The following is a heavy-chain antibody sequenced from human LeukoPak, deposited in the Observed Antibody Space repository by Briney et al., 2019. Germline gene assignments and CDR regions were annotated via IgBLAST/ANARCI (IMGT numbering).Heavy chain of an antibody. V-gene: IGHV4-31*03. J-gene: IGHJ4*02. D-gene: IGHD4-23*01. CDR1: GGSISSGGYC. CDR3: AREYGGNLDY. Sequence: SQTLSLTCTVSGGSISSGGYCWTWIRQHPGKGLEWIGYIYYSGCTYYNPSLKSRVTISVDTSKNQFSLKLSSVTAADTAVYYCAREYGGNLDYWGQGTLVTVSS. CDR2: IYYSGCT.